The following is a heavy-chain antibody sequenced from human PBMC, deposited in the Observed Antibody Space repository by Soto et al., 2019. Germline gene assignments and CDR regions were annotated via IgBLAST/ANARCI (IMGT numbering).Heavy chain of an antibody. J-gene: IGHJ6*03. CDR1: GGSFISYS. CDR3: AKSLRFVDHAYMDV. D-gene: IGHD2-15*01. CDR2: IIPIQNKA. V-gene: IGHV1-69*02. Sequence: QVQLVQSGAELKKPGSSVKVSCEASGGSFISYSFTWVRQAPGQGLEWMGRIIPIQNKANYALKFQDRVTIAADRSTRTADMELRRLKPEGTAVYYCAKSLRFVDHAYMDVWGKGTTVTVSS.